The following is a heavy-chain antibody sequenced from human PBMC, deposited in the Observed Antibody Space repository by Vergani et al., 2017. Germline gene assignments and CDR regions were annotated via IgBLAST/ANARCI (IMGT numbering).Heavy chain of an antibody. V-gene: IGHV1-69*01. Sequence: QVQLVQSGAEVKKPGSSVKVSCKASGGTFSSYAISWVRQAPGQGLEWMGGIIPIFGTANYAQKFQGRVTITADESTSTAYMELSSLRSEDTAVYYCARSPRGQLLHGPDYYYYYMDVWSKGTTVTVSS. J-gene: IGHJ6*03. D-gene: IGHD2-2*01. CDR2: IIPIFGTA. CDR1: GGTFSSYA. CDR3: ARSPRGQLLHGPDYYYYYMDV.